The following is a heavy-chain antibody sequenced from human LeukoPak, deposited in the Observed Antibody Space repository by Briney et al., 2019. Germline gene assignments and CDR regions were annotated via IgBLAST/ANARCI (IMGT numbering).Heavy chain of an antibody. J-gene: IGHJ4*02. CDR2: ISGSGGST. Sequence: GGTLRLSCAASGFTFSSYGMSWVRQAPGKGLEWVSAISGSGGSTYYADSVKGRFTISRDNSKNTLYLQMNSLRAEDTAVYYCAKDRVDYGDYVDYWGQGTLVTVSS. CDR3: AKDRVDYGDYVDY. V-gene: IGHV3-23*01. CDR1: GFTFSSYG. D-gene: IGHD4-17*01.